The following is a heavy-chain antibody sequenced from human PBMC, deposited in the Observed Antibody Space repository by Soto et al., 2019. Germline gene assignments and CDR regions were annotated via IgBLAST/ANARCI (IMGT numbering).Heavy chain of an antibody. V-gene: IGHV3-23*01. D-gene: IGHD3-22*01. CDR1: GLSFSSYG. J-gene: IGHJ4*02. CDR3: ASYYYHSSGYYHYYDY. CDR2: ISGSGGST. Sequence: GGSLRLSCAASGLSFSSYGMSWVRQAPGKGPAWVSGISGSGGSTYYADSVKGRFTISRDNSKNTVYLQMNSLRAEDTASYYCASYYYHSSGYYHYYDYWGQGTLVTVSS.